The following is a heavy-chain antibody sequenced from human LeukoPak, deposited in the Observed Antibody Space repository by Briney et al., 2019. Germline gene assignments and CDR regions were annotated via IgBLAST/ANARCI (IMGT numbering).Heavy chain of an antibody. CDR3: ARAGNAGYSSSWYPPSDY. Sequence: PSETLSLTCTVSGGSISSYYWSWIRQPAGKGLEWIGRIYTSGSTNYNPSLKSRVTISVDTSKNQFSLKLSSVTAADTAVYYCARAGNAGYSSSWYPPSDYWGQGTLVTVSP. CDR2: IYTSGST. D-gene: IGHD6-13*01. J-gene: IGHJ4*02. CDR1: GGSISSYY. V-gene: IGHV4-4*07.